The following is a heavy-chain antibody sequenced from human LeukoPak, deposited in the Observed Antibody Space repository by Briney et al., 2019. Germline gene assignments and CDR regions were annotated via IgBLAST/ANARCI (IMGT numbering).Heavy chain of an antibody. CDR2: INSDGSST. V-gene: IGHV3-74*01. CDR3: ARASLNYYYYMDV. Sequence: GGPLRLSCAASGFTFSSYWMHWVRQAPGRGLVWVSRINSDGSSTSYADSVKGRFTISRDNAKNTLYPQMNSLRAEDTAVYYCARASLNYYYYMDVWGRGTTVTVSS. J-gene: IGHJ6*03. CDR1: GFTFSSYW. D-gene: IGHD3-9*01.